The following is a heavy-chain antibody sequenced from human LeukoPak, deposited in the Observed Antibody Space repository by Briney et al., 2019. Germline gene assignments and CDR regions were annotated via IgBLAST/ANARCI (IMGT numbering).Heavy chain of an antibody. Sequence: PSETLALTCTVSGGSISSRSYYWGWIRQPPGKGLEWVSSITSSSSYIYYADSVKGRFSISRDNAKNTLYLQMNSLRAEDTAVYYCARAHDKRSPFDYWGQGTLVTVSS. V-gene: IGHV3-21*04. D-gene: IGHD3-22*01. CDR2: ITSSSSYI. J-gene: IGHJ4*02. CDR3: ARAHDKRSPFDY. CDR1: GGSISSRS.